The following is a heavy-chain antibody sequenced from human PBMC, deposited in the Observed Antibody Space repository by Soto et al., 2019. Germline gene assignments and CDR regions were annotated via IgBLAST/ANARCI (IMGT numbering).Heavy chain of an antibody. CDR1: VFTFSSYA. CDR2: ISYDGSNK. Sequence: GGALRLSCADSVFTFSSYAMHWVRQAPGKGLEWVAVISYDGSNKYYADSVKGRFTISRDNSKNTLYLQMNSLRAEDTAVYYCARPYCSGGSCYSFSSFYVTWFDPWGQGTLVTVSS. V-gene: IGHV3-30-3*01. CDR3: ARPYCSGGSCYSFSSFYVTWFDP. D-gene: IGHD2-15*01. J-gene: IGHJ5*02.